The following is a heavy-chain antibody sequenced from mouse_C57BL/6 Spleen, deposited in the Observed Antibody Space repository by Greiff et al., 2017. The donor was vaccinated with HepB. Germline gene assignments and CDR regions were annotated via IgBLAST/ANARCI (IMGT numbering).Heavy chain of an antibody. CDR3: ARYDGKDWYFDV. J-gene: IGHJ1*03. Sequence: VKLMESGAELVRPGTSVKVSCKASGYAFTNYLIEWVKQRPGQGLEWIGVINPGSGGTNYNEKFKGKATLTADKSSSTAYMQLSSLTSEDSAVYFCARYDGKDWYFDVWGTGTTVTVSS. CDR1: GYAFTNYL. V-gene: IGHV1-54*01. CDR2: INPGSGGT. D-gene: IGHD2-1*01.